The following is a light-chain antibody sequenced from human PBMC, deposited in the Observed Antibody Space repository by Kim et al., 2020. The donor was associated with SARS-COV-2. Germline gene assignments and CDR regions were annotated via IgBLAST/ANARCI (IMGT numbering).Light chain of an antibody. CDR1: ILRTYF. CDR2: DKS. V-gene: IGLV3-19*01. CDR3: NSRDSGGFHWV. Sequence: ALSRTVTIACQEVILRTYFASCYQQKPGKAPILVIFDKSNRPSGIPHRFSGSGTGSTASLTITGAQAEDEADYYCNSRDSGGFHWVFGAGTQLTVL. J-gene: IGLJ3*02.